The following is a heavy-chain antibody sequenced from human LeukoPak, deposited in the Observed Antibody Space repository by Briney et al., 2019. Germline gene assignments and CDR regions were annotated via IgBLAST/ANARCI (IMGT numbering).Heavy chain of an antibody. CDR3: ARGGYSGYAFDR. CDR2: IYYNGST. J-gene: IGHJ5*02. V-gene: IGHV4-59*07. CDR1: GGSISRNY. Sequence: SATLSPTCTVSGGSISRNYWSWIRQPPGKVLEWIGNIYYNGSTNYKPCLKSRVTISVHTSKNQFSLNLRSLTSADTAVYYCARGGYSGYAFDRWGQGTRVTVSS. D-gene: IGHD5-12*01.